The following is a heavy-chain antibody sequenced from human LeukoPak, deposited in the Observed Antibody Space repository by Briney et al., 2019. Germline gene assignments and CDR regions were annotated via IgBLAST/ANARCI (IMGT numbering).Heavy chain of an antibody. CDR3: ARAVGGSGSYNFDY. V-gene: IGHV3-48*03. CDR1: GFTFSSYE. Sequence: GGSLRLSCAASGFTFSSYEMNWVRQAPGKGLEWVSYISSSGSTIYYADSVKGRFTISRDNAKNSLYLQMNSLRAEDTALYYCARAVGGSGSYNFDYWGQGTLVTVSS. CDR2: ISSSGSTI. D-gene: IGHD1-26*01. J-gene: IGHJ4*02.